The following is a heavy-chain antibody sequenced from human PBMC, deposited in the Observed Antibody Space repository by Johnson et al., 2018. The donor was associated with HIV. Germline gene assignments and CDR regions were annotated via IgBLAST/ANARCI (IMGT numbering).Heavy chain of an antibody. J-gene: IGHJ3*02. CDR1: GFTFSSYA. CDR2: ISYDGSNK. V-gene: IGHV3-30-3*01. D-gene: IGHD2-21*01. CDR3: ARDVSYRYDGDGWADAFDI. Sequence: QVQLVESGGGVVQPGRSLRLSCAASGFTFSSYAMHWVHQAPGKGLEWVAVISYDGSNKYYADSVKGRFTISRDNSKNTLFLQMNTLRAEDTAVYYCARDVSYRYDGDGWADAFDIWGQGTMVTVSA.